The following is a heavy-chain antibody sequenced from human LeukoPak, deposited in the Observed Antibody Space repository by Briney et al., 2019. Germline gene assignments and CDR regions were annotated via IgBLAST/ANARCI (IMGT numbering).Heavy chain of an antibody. V-gene: IGHV3-7*03. CDR3: ATVRLHHTPEFFQH. D-gene: IGHD2-21*02. J-gene: IGHJ1*01. CDR2: IKQDAGEK. CDR1: GFTFNDYW. Sequence: GGSLRLSCVASGFTFNDYWMSWVRQAPGKGLEWVASIKQDAGEKRYVDSVKGRFTISRDNTENSLYLQMNSLGADDTAVYYCATVRLHHTPEFFQHWGQGTLVTVSS.